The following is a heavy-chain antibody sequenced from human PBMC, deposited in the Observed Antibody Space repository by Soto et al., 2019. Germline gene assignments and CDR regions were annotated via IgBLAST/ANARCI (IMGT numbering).Heavy chain of an antibody. CDR3: ARPANWNSSGALRY. CDR1: GGSVNNNYW. D-gene: IGHD1-20*01. V-gene: IGHV4-4*03. Sequence: QVTLQESGPGLVKPPGTLSLTCAVSGVSGGSVNNNYWWTWVRQSPGKGLEWIGQIYTGGRIHYSSSLKTRVTLSLDTSKDQFALRVKSVTTADTGVYYCARPANWNSSGALRYWCPGTLVTVSS. CDR2: IYTGGRI. J-gene: IGHJ4*02.